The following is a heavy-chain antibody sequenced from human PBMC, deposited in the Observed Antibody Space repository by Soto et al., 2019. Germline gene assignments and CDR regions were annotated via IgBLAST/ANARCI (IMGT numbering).Heavy chain of an antibody. CDR2: ISAYIGNT. J-gene: IGHJ4*02. CDR3: ASSGSSGYYLDY. D-gene: IGHD3-22*01. Sequence: QVQLVQSGAEVKEPGAPVKVSCKASGYTFPSYGPNWVRQAPGQGLEWMGWISAYIGNTNYAQKFQGRVTMTTDTAASTDDMELRSLRSDDTAVYYCASSGSSGYYLDYWGQGTLVTVSA. V-gene: IGHV1-18*01. CDR1: GYTFPSYG.